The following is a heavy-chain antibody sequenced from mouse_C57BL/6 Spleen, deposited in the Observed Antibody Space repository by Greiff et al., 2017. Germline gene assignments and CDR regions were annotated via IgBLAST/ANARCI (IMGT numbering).Heavy chain of an antibody. CDR1: GFTFSDYY. D-gene: IGHD1-2*01. CDR2: ISNGGGSP. J-gene: IGHJ4*01. CDR3: ASSYYGDYYALDY. V-gene: IGHV5-12*01. Sequence: EVQRVESGGGLVQPGGSLKLSCAASGFTFSDYYMYWVRQTPEKRLEWVAYISNGGGSPYYPDTVKGRFTISRDNAKNTLYLQMSRLKSEATAMYYCASSYYGDYYALDYWGQGTSVTVSA.